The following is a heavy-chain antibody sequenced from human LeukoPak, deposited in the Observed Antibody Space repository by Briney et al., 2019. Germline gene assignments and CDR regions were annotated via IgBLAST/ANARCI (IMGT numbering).Heavy chain of an antibody. CDR3: ARSTWGDY. J-gene: IGHJ4*02. D-gene: IGHD3-16*01. Sequence: QAGGSLRLSCAASGFPFGSHAMSWVRQAPGKGLEWVSAISGSGGSTYYADSVKGRFTISRDNAKNSLYLQMNSLRAEDTAVYYCARSTWGDYWGQGTLVTVSS. CDR1: GFPFGSHA. V-gene: IGHV3-23*01. CDR2: ISGSGGST.